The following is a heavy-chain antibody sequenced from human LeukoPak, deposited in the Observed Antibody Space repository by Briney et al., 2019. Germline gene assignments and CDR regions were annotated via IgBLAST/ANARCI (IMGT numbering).Heavy chain of an antibody. D-gene: IGHD2-15*01. CDR1: NGSFSGYY. CDR3: ARGLRIPRRRGYSYLPPSNVALDV. CDR2: MYHNGST. Sequence: PSETLSLTCGVSNGSFSGYYWNWIRQAPGRGLEWIGEMYHNGSTNYSPSLKSRVTISGDTSKSQFSLRVSSLTAADTAVYYRARGLRIPRRRGYSYLPPSNVALDVWGHGTTVTVSS. V-gene: IGHV4-34*01. J-gene: IGHJ6*02.